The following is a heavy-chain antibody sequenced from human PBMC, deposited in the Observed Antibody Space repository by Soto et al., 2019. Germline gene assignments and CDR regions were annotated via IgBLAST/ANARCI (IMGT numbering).Heavy chain of an antibody. J-gene: IGHJ5*02. CDR2: ISGSGGST. V-gene: IGHV3-23*01. D-gene: IGHD2-2*01. CDR1: GFTFSSYA. CDR3: TTEVDIVVVPSAAWFGP. Sequence: GGSLRLSCAASGFTFSSYAMSWVRQAPGKGLEWVSAISGSGGSTYYADSVKGRFTISRDNSKNTLYLQMNSLKTEDTAVYYCTTEVDIVVVPSAAWFGPWGQGTLVTVSS.